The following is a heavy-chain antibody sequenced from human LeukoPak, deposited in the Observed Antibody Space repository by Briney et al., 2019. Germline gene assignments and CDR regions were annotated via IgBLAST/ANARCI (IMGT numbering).Heavy chain of an antibody. CDR3: ARDNTVGAGTNY. CDR2: MSYDGSHI. CDR1: GFTFSNYA. D-gene: IGHD6-19*01. V-gene: IGHV3-30-3*01. Sequence: QSGGSLRLSCAASGFTFSNYAMHWVRQAPGKGLEWVAVMSYDGSHIYYADSVKGRFTISRDNSKNTLYLQVNSLRAEDTAVYYCARDNTVGAGTNYWGQGTLVTVSS. J-gene: IGHJ4*02.